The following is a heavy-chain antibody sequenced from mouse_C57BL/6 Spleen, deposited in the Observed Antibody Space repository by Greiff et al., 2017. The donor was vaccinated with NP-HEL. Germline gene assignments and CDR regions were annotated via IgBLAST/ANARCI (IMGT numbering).Heavy chain of an antibody. CDR2: INPNNGGT. J-gene: IGHJ2*01. CDR1: GYTFTDYY. Sequence: EVQLQQSGPELVKPGASVKISCKASGYTFTDYYMNWVKQSHGKSLEWIGDINPNNGGTSYNQKFKGKATLTVDKSSSTAYMELRSLTSEDSAVYYCARVTTVVGGFDYWGQGTTLTVSS. CDR3: ARVTTVVGGFDY. D-gene: IGHD1-1*01. V-gene: IGHV1-26*01.